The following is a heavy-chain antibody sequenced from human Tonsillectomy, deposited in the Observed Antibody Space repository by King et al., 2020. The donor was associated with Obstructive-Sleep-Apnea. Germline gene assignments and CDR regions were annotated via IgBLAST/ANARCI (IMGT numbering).Heavy chain of an antibody. CDR2: IRYDGSNK. J-gene: IGHJ5*02. CDR1: GFTFSSYG. CDR3: AKDGVHSGSYPNWFDP. Sequence: VQLVESGGGVVQPGRSLRLSCAASGFTFSSYGMNWVRQVPGKGLEWVAFIRYDGSNKYYADSVKGRFTISRDNSKNTLYLQMNSLRSEDTAVYYCAKDGVHSGSYPNWFDPWGQGTLVTVSS. V-gene: IGHV3-30*02. D-gene: IGHD1-26*01.